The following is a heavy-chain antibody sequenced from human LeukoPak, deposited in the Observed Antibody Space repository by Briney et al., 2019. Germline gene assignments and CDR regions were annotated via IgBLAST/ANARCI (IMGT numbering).Heavy chain of an antibody. CDR2: IYNDGSTT. D-gene: IGHD3-10*01. J-gene: IGHJ4*02. V-gene: IGHV3-74*01. CDR1: GFPFTNTW. Sequence: GGSLRLSCAASGFPFTNTWKHWVRHAPGKGLGWVSLIYNDGSTTNYADSVKGRFTISRDNAKNTVSLQMNSLRAEDTAVYYRAIGGTYGSGSWGQGTLVTVSS. CDR3: AIGGTYGSGS.